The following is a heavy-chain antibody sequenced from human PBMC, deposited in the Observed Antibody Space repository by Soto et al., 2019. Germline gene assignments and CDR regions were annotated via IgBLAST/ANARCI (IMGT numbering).Heavy chain of an antibody. CDR3: ARTTVTAFGGFDY. J-gene: IGHJ4*02. V-gene: IGHV3-30*03. D-gene: IGHD4-4*01. CDR1: GFTFSSYG. CDR2: ISYDGSEK. Sequence: QVQLVESGGGVVQPGRSLRLSCAASGFTFSSYGMHWVRQAPGKGLEWVAVISYDGSEKYSADSVKGRFTISRDNSKNTLFLQMNSLSAEDTAVYYCARTTVTAFGGFDYWGQGTLVTVSS.